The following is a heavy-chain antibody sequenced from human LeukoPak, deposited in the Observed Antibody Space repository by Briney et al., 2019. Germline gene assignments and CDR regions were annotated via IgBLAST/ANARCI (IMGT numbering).Heavy chain of an antibody. CDR3: AKDLRSSYYFDY. Sequence: QTGGSLRLSCAASGFTFSSYAMSWVRQAPGKGLGWVSAISGSGGSTYYADSVKGRFTISRDNSKNTLYLQMNSLRAEDTAVYYCAKDLRSSYYFDYWGQGTLVTVSS. D-gene: IGHD3-16*01. J-gene: IGHJ4*02. V-gene: IGHV3-23*01. CDR1: GFTFSSYA. CDR2: ISGSGGST.